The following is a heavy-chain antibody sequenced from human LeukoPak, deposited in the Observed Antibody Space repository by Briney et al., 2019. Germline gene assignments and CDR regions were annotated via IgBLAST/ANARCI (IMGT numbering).Heavy chain of an antibody. CDR2: IFPGDSDT. CDR3: TRPHYYGTSSHAAFNI. V-gene: IGHV5-51*01. J-gene: IGHJ3*02. Sequence: GESLKISCQGSGYSFTNHWIAWVRQMPGKGLEWMGIIFPGDSDTRYSPSFQGQVTLSVDRSISTAYLQWSSLMASDTAIYYCTRPHYYGTSSHAAFNIWGQGTWVTVSS. CDR1: GYSFTNHW. D-gene: IGHD3-16*01.